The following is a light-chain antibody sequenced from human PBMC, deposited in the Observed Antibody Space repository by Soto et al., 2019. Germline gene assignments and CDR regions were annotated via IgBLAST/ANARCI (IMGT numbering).Light chain of an antibody. CDR1: SSDVGDFDY. V-gene: IGLV2-14*03. J-gene: IGLJ2*01. CDR2: DVT. Sequence: HSALTQPASVSGSPGRSVTISCTGSSSDVGDFDYVSWYQLLPGRSPKLIIYDVTNRPSGISYSFSASKSARTASLTISGLQADDEADYYCSSYSSSITHVVFPGGTKVTV. CDR3: SSYSSSITHVV.